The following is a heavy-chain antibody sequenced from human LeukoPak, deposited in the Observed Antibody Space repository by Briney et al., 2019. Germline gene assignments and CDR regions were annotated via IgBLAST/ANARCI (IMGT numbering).Heavy chain of an antibody. CDR1: GGSISSYY. CDR2: IYYSGST. CDR3: ARGYYYYMDV. Sequence: SETLSLTCTVSGGSISSYYWSWIRQPPGKGLEWIGYIYYSGSTNYNPSLKSRATISVDTSKNQFSLKLSSVTAADTAVYYCARGYYYYMDVWGKGTTVTISS. V-gene: IGHV4-59*01. J-gene: IGHJ6*03.